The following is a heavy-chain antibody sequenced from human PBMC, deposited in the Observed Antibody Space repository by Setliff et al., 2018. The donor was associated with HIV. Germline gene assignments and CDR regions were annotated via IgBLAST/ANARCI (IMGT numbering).Heavy chain of an antibody. Sequence: SETLSLTCAVYGGSLSGYHWSWIRQSPEKGLEWIGEINHRGSTDYMPSLKGRVTISVDTSKNQFSLRLTSVTAADTARYYCARTYYEHVWGNSNWFDPWGQGTLVTVSS. CDR3: ARTYYEHVWGNSNWFDP. CDR2: INHRGST. CDR1: GGSLSGYH. J-gene: IGHJ5*02. D-gene: IGHD3-16*01. V-gene: IGHV4-34*01.